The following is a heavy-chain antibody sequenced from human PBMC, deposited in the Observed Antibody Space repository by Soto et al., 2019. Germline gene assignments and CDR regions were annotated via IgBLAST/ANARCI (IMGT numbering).Heavy chain of an antibody. Sequence: EVQLVESGGGLVQPGGSLRLSCVASGFRFSDHFMEWVRQAPGKGLEWLGRTRNKANSYTTEYAASVKGRFTISRDDSQNSLYLQMYSLKTEDTAVYYCGRVGWGYSYDFLDYWGQGTLVTVSS. V-gene: IGHV3-72*01. J-gene: IGHJ4*02. CDR3: GRVGWGYSYDFLDY. CDR2: TRNKANSYTT. CDR1: GFRFSDHF. D-gene: IGHD5-18*01.